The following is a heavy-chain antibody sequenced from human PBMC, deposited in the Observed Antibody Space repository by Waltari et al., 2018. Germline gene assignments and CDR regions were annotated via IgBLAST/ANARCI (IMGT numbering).Heavy chain of an antibody. CDR2: SKRNIDVGTT. CDR1: GFTFSNVW. V-gene: IGHV3-15*01. Sequence: EVQLVESGGGLVKPGGSLRLSCAASGFTFSNVWMSWVRQVPGKGLEWVALSKRNIDVGTTDYAAPVKGRFTISRDDSKNTLYLQMNSLITEDTAVYYCTRWGPAGDFASWGQGTLVAVS. J-gene: IGHJ4*02. D-gene: IGHD3-16*01. CDR3: TRWGPAGDFAS.